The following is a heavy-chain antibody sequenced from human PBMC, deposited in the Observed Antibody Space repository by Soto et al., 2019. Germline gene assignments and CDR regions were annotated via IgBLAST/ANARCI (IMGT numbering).Heavy chain of an antibody. CDR1: GFTFSNYG. V-gene: IGHV3-23*01. CDR2: TSGRGFKR. Sequence: EVQLLESGGGVVQPGGSLRLSCAASGFTFSNYGMSWVRLAPGKGLEWVAGTSGRGFKRYYADSVKGRFTITRDNSKEAVFLQMNSLRAEDTAIYYCAKDMDLFIEVVPAATGSFDLWGQGTLVTVSS. D-gene: IGHD2-2*01. J-gene: IGHJ4*02. CDR3: AKDMDLFIEVVPAATGSFDL.